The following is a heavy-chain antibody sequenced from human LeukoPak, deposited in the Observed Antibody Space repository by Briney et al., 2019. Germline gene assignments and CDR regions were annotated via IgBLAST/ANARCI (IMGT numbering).Heavy chain of an antibody. CDR2: INPNSGGT. J-gene: IGHJ4*02. Sequence: ASVKVSCKACVYSFPDYQLHLMGLAPGQGLEWMGWINPNSGGTNYAQKFQGRVTMTRDTSISTAYMELSRLRSDDTAVYYCARALFVSEDARKFYYRGQGTLVTVSS. CDR3: ARALFVSEDARKFYY. D-gene: IGHD3-3*01. CDR1: VYSFPDYQ. V-gene: IGHV1-2*02.